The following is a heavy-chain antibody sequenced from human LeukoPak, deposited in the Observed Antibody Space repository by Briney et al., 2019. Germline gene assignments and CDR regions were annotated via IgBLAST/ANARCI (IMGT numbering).Heavy chain of an antibody. V-gene: IGHV4-61*02. CDR2: VYSSGST. CDR3: ARGRCSTTSCYRGSFDY. Sequence: SETLSLTCIVSGGSISSGSYYWSWIRQPAGKGLEWIGRVYSSGSTNYNPSLKSRVTMSVDTSKDQFSLKLSSVTAADTAVYYCARGRCSTTSCYRGSFDYWGQGTLVTVSS. D-gene: IGHD2-2*02. J-gene: IGHJ4*02. CDR1: GGSISSGSYY.